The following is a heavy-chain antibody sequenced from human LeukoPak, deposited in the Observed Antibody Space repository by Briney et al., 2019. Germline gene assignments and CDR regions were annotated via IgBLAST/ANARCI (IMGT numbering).Heavy chain of an antibody. CDR3: ARDQTPNYYDSSVSEFSAFDI. D-gene: IGHD3-22*01. Sequence: PGGSLRLSCAASGFTFSSYAMHWVRQAPVKGLEWVAVISYDGSNKYYADSVKGRFTISRDNSKNTLYLQMNSLRAEDTAVYYCARDQTPNYYDSSVSEFSAFDIWGQGTMVTVSS. CDR1: GFTFSSYA. CDR2: ISYDGSNK. J-gene: IGHJ3*02. V-gene: IGHV3-30-3*01.